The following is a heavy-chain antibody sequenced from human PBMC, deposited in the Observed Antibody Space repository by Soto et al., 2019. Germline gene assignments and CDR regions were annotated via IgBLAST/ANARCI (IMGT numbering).Heavy chain of an antibody. Sequence: PGGSLRLSCAASGFTFSSYGMHWVRQAPGKGLEWVAVISYDGSNKYYADSVKGRFTISRDNSKNTLYLQMNSLRVEDTAVYYCAKDIAVASSFDYWGQGTLVTVSS. CDR1: GFTFSSYG. V-gene: IGHV3-30*18. J-gene: IGHJ4*02. CDR3: AKDIAVASSFDY. D-gene: IGHD6-19*01. CDR2: ISYDGSNK.